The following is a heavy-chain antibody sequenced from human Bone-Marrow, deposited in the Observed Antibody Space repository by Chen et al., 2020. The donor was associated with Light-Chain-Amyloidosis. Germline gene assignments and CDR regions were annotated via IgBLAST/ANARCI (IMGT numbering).Heavy chain of an antibody. D-gene: IGHD5-12*01. Sequence: EVQLEQSGPEVKKPGESLKISCKGSGYTFPNYWIGWVRQMPRKGLEWMGVIYPDDSDARYSPSFVGKVTISADKSITTAYLQWRSLKASDTAMYYCARRRDGYNFDYWGQGTLVTVSS. CDR1: GYTFPNYW. CDR3: ARRRDGYNFDY. V-gene: IGHV5-51*01. J-gene: IGHJ4*02. CDR2: IYPDDSDA.